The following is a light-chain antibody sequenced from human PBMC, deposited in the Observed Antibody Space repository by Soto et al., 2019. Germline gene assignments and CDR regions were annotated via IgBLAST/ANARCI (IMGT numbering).Light chain of an antibody. CDR3: SSYTSSSTLGV. Sequence: QSALTQPASVSGSPGQSITISCTGTSSDVGDYNYVSWYQHHPGKAPKVIIYDVNNRPSGVSNRFSVSKSGNTAFLTISGLQAEDEADYYCSSYTSSSTLGVFGTGTKVTVL. CDR1: SSDVGDYNY. V-gene: IGLV2-14*03. CDR2: DVN. J-gene: IGLJ1*01.